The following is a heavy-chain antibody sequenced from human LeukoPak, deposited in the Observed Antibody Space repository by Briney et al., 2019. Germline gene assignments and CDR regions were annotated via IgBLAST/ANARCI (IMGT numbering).Heavy chain of an antibody. CDR1: GFTFNNYW. V-gene: IGHV3-23*01. CDR3: AKIVIPITGAFDI. CDR2: ISTSGGST. Sequence: GGSLRLSCAASGFTFNNYWMYWVRQAPGKGLEWVSAISTSGGSTFYTDSVKGRFTISRDNPKNTLYLLMNSLRAEDTAVYYCAKIVIPITGAFDIWGQGTVVTVSS. J-gene: IGHJ3*02. D-gene: IGHD3-3*01.